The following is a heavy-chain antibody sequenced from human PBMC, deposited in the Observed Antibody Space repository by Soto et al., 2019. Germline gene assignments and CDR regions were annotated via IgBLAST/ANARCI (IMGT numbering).Heavy chain of an antibody. CDR2: ISAYNGNT. CDR3: ASNEGDRPDDNWFDP. V-gene: IGHV1-18*01. Sequence: GASVKVSCKASGYTFTSYGISWVRQAPGQGLEWMGWISAYNGNTNYAQKLQGRVTMTTDTSTSTAYMELRSLRSDDTAVYYCASNEGDRPDDNWFDPWGQGTLVTVSS. D-gene: IGHD2-21*02. CDR1: GYTFTSYG. J-gene: IGHJ5*02.